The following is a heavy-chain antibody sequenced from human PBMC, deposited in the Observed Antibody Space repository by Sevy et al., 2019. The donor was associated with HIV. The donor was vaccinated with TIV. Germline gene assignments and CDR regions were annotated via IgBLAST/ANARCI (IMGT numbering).Heavy chain of an antibody. V-gene: IGHV3-48*02. J-gene: IGHJ4*02. CDR2: ISGTGNTI. D-gene: IGHD3-22*01. CDR3: ARVPTYYDSNVYDF. Sequence: GGSLRLSCAASGFTFSSHSMNWVRQTPGKGLEWISYISGTGNTIYYADSVKGRFTISTDNAKNSLYLQLKSLRDEDTAIYYCARVPTYYDSNVYDFWGQGSLVTVSS. CDR1: GFTFSSHS.